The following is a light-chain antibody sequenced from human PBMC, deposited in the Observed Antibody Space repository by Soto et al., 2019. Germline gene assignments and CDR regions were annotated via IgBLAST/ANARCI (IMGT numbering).Light chain of an antibody. Sequence: DIQLTQSPSFLSASVGDRVTIACRASRGISSYLAWYQQKPGKAPKLLIYAASTLHTGVPSRFSGSGSGTEFTLTISSLQPEDFATYYCQQLNSYLITFGQGTRWRL. CDR2: AAS. CDR3: QQLNSYLIT. J-gene: IGKJ5*01. V-gene: IGKV1-9*01. CDR1: RGISSY.